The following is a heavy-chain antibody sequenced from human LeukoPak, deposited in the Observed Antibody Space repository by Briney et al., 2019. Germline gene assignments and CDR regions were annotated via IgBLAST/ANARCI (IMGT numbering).Heavy chain of an antibody. CDR1: GGSISSSNW. D-gene: IGHD4-23*01. V-gene: IGHV4-4*02. CDR3: ARTLTTVVTPRFDP. Sequence: SETLSLTCAVSGGSISSSNWWSWVRQPPGKGLEWIGEIYHSGSTNYNPSLKSRVTISVDKSKNQFSLKLSSVTAADTAVYYCARTLTTVVTPRFDPWGQGTLVTVSS. CDR2: IYHSGST. J-gene: IGHJ5*02.